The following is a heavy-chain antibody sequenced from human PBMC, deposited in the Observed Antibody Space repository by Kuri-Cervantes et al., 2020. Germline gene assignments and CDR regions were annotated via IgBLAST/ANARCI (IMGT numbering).Heavy chain of an antibody. CDR2: INPSGGST. J-gene: IGHJ6*02. CDR1: GGTFSSYA. V-gene: IGHV1-46*01. D-gene: IGHD3-10*01. Sequence: ASVKVSCKASGGTFSSYAISWVRQAPGQGLEWMGIINPSGGSTSYAQKFQGRVTMTRDTSTSTVYMELSSLRSEDTAVYYCARDSPYGSGSYYNIGPYYYYGMDVWGQGTTVTVSS. CDR3: ARDSPYGSGSYYNIGPYYYYGMDV.